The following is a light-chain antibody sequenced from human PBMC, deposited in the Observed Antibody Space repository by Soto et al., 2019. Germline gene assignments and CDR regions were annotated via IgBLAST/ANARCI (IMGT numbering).Light chain of an antibody. CDR1: SSDVGGYNY. CDR2: EVS. J-gene: IGLJ3*02. V-gene: IGLV2-14*01. Sequence: QSVLTQPASVSGSPGQSITISCTGTSSDVGGYNYVSWYQQYPGKAPKLMIYEVSNRPSGVSIRFYGSKSGNTASLTISGLQAEDEADYYCSSYTSSILVFGGGTQLTVL. CDR3: SSYTSSILV.